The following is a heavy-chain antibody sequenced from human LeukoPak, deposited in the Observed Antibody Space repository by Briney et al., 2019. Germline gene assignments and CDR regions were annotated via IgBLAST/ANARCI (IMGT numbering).Heavy chain of an antibody. J-gene: IGHJ5*02. CDR2: VANDGSKE. D-gene: IGHD2-15*01. CDR1: GFTFSRYD. V-gene: IGHV3-30-3*01. Sequence: GGSLRLSCVSSGFTFSRYDMHWVRQAPGKGLRWVASVANDGSKEIYADSVKGRFTISRDNSRNTLYLQMNSMRGEDTADYYCARAAAVSGEFRDNWFDPWGQGTLVTVSS. CDR3: ARAAAVSGEFRDNWFDP.